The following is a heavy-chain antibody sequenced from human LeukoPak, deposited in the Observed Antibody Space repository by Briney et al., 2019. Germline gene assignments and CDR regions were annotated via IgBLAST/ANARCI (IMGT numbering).Heavy chain of an antibody. Sequence: SQTLSLTCTVSGGSISSGGYYWSWIRQPPGQGLEWIGYIYYSGSTNYNPSLKSRVTISVDTSKNQFSLKLSSVTAADTAVYYCARNSGSWGDAFDIWGQGTMVTVSS. J-gene: IGHJ3*02. CDR3: ARNSGSWGDAFDI. CDR1: GGSISSGGYY. D-gene: IGHD3-22*01. CDR2: IYYSGST. V-gene: IGHV4-61*08.